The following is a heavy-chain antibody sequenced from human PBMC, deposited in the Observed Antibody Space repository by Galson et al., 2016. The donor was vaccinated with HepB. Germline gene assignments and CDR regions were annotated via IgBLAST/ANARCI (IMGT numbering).Heavy chain of an antibody. CDR2: ISSSSNYI. J-gene: IGHJ3*02. D-gene: IGHD5-12*01. Sequence: SLRLSCAASGFTFSNYNMNWVRQAPGKGLEWVSSISSSSNYIYYADSVKGRVTISRDNAKKSLYLQMSSLRAEDTAVYYCVRVFYSGYDHDAFDIWGQGTMVTVSS. CDR3: VRVFYSGYDHDAFDI. V-gene: IGHV3-21*01. CDR1: GFTFSNYN.